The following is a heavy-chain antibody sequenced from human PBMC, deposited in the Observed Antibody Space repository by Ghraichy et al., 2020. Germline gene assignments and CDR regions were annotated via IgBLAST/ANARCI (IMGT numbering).Heavy chain of an antibody. V-gene: IGHV3-9*01. D-gene: IGHD3-9*01. J-gene: IGHJ5*02. CDR3: AKGHYDILTGSVWFDP. Sequence: SLRLSCAASGFTFDDYAMHWVRQAPGKGLEWVSGISWNSGSIGYADSVKGRFTISRDNAKNSLYLQMNSLRAEDTALYYCAKGHYDILTGSVWFDPWGQGTLVTVSS. CDR1: GFTFDDYA. CDR2: ISWNSGSI.